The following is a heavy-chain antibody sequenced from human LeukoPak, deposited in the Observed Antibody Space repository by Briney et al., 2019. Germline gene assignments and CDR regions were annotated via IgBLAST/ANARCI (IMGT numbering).Heavy chain of an antibody. D-gene: IGHD6-19*01. CDR3: AIAVAGTWDYFDY. J-gene: IGHJ4*02. CDR2: IYPGDSDT. V-gene: IGHV5-51*01. CDR1: GYRFTSYW. Sequence: HGASLQISCQGSGYRFTSYWSGWVRQLPGKGLEWMGIIYPGDSDTTYSPSFQGQVTISADKSISTAYLQWSSLKASDTAMYYCAIAVAGTWDYFDYWGQGTLVTVSS.